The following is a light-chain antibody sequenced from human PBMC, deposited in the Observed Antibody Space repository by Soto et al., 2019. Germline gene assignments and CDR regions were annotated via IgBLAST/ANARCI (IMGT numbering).Light chain of an antibody. CDR2: EVT. Sequence: SPGQSITFSCTGTSSDIGAYNYVSWYQQHPGKAPKLMIYEVTNRPSGVSDRFSGSKSGNTASLTISGLQAQDEADYYCSSLTTANSHVFGTGTKVTVL. J-gene: IGLJ1*01. CDR3: SSLTTANSHV. V-gene: IGLV2-14*01. CDR1: SSDIGAYNY.